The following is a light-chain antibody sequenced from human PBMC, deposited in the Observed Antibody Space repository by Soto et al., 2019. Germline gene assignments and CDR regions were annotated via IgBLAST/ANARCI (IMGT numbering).Light chain of an antibody. CDR2: EVT. J-gene: IGLJ2*01. Sequence: QPVLTQPASVSGAPGQSITISCTGTSSDVGNYNYVSWYQQYPGKAPKLMIYEVTNRPSGISTRFSGSKSGNTASLIISGLQAEDEADYYCGSYTSGSALVLFGGGTKLTVL. CDR1: SSDVGNYNY. CDR3: GSYTSGSALVL. V-gene: IGLV2-14*01.